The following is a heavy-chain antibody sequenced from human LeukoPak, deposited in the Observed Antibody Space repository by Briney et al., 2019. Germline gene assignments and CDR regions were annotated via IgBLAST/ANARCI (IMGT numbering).Heavy chain of an antibody. CDR1: GGSISSSSYY. V-gene: IGHV4-39*01. Sequence: SETLSLTCTVSGGSISSSSYYWGWIRQPPGKGLERIGSIYYSGSTYYNPSLKSRVTISVDTSKNQFSLKLSSVTAADTAVYYCASGVPRITIFGVVKAGEGFWGQGTLVTVSS. CDR2: IYYSGST. CDR3: ASGVPRITIFGVVKAGEGF. D-gene: IGHD3-3*01. J-gene: IGHJ4*02.